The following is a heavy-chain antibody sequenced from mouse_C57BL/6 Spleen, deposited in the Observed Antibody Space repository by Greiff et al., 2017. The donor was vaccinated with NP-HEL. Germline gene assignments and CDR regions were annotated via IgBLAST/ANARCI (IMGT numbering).Heavy chain of an antibody. Sequence: EVQLQESGPELVKPGASVKIPCKASGYTFTDYNMDWVKQSHGKSLEWIGDINPNNGGTIYNQKFKGKATLTVDKSSSTAYMELRSLTSEDTAVYYCARWYYYGSSLWYFDVWGTGTTVTVSS. CDR3: ARWYYYGSSLWYFDV. CDR1: GYTFTDYN. J-gene: IGHJ1*03. CDR2: INPNNGGT. V-gene: IGHV1-18*01. D-gene: IGHD1-1*01.